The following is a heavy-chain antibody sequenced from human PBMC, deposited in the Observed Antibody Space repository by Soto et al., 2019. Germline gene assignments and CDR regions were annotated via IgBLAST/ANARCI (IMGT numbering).Heavy chain of an antibody. V-gene: IGHV4-4*07. J-gene: IGHJ5*02. CDR1: GASMNRYH. Sequence: QTQSLNCTVSGASMNRYHWSWIRQPGGKGLEWIVHIHISGSTNYNPSLKSRVTMSVDTSKNQLSLRLMSLTAADTAVYYCARDQGVAAAGITWFDPWGQGSLV. D-gene: IGHD6-13*01. CDR3: ARDQGVAAAGITWFDP. CDR2: IHISGST.